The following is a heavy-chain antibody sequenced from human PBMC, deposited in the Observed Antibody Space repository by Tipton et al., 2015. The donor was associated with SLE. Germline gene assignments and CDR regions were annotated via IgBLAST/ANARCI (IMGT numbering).Heavy chain of an antibody. J-gene: IGHJ6*03. D-gene: IGHD3-3*01. CDR2: VHCDGVT. V-gene: IGHV4-59*01. Sequence: TLSLTCTVSGNSIRNCYWSWIRQPPGKGLELVGYVHCDGVTNYNPSLKSRFTISCDTSKNDFSLRLNSVTAADTAIYYCARMREWNRAPYHMAVWGTGTTISVSS. CDR3: ARMREWNRAPYHMAV. CDR1: GNSIRNCY.